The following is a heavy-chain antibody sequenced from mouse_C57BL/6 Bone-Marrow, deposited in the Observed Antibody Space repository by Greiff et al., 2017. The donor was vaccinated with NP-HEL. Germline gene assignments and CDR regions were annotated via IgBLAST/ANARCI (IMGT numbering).Heavy chain of an antibody. Sequence: EVKLQESGPGLVKPSQSLSLTCSVSGYSITSCYFWYWIRPLPGNILEWVGYISYDGSNNYTPYLKNRISITRDTSKNPFFLQLNSVTSEDTATYYCASYYSNCEYFDYGGQGTTLTVSA. CDR2: ISYDGSN. D-gene: IGHD2-5*01. J-gene: IGHJ2*01. V-gene: IGHV3-6*01. CDR3: ASYYSNCEYFDY. CDR1: GYSITSCYF.